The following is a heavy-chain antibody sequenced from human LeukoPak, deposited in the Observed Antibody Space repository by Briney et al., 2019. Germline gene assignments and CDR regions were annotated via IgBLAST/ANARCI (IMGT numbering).Heavy chain of an antibody. CDR2: IYYSGST. CDR3: ARLGPIWFGESTYGMDV. CDR1: GGSISSSSYY. V-gene: IGHV4-39*07. J-gene: IGHJ6*02. D-gene: IGHD3-10*01. Sequence: SETLSLTCTVSGGSISSSSYYWGWIRQPPGKGLEWIGSIYYSGSTYYNPSLKSRVTISVDKSKNQFSLKLSSVTAADTAVYYCARLGPIWFGESTYGMDVWGQGTTVTVSS.